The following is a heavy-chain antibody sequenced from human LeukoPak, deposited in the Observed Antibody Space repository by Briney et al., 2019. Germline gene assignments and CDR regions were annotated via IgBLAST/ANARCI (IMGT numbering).Heavy chain of an antibody. D-gene: IGHD2-2*01. J-gene: IGHJ5*02. CDR2: IYTSGST. CDR1: GGSISSGSYY. Sequence: SETLSLTCTVSGGSISSGSYYWSWIRQPAGKGLEWIGRIYTSGSTNYNPSLKSRVTISVDTSKNQFSLKLSSVTAADTALYYCATSRQLLDNWFDPWGQGTLVTVSS. CDR3: ATSRQLLDNWFDP. V-gene: IGHV4-61*02.